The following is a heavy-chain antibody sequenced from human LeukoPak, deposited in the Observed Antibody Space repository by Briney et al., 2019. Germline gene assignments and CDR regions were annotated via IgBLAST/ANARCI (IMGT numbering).Heavy chain of an antibody. J-gene: IGHJ4*02. V-gene: IGHV1-8*01. Sequence: ASVKVSCKASGYTFTSYDINWVRQATGQGLEWMGWMNPNSGNTGYAQKFQGRVTMTRNTSISTAYMELSSLRSEDTAVYHCARALKRGYSGYTGYWGQGTLVTVSS. D-gene: IGHD5-12*01. CDR2: MNPNSGNT. CDR3: ARALKRGYSGYTGY. CDR1: GYTFTSYD.